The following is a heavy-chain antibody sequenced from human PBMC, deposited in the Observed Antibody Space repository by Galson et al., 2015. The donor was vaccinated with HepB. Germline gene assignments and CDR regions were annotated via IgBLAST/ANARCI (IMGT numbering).Heavy chain of an antibody. J-gene: IGHJ4*02. CDR2: ISSSSSTI. CDR1: GFTFSSYS. V-gene: IGHV3-48*01. CDR3: ARDRLYSGSYYDY. D-gene: IGHD1-26*01. Sequence: SLRLSCAASGFTFSSYSMNWVRQAPGKGLEWVSYISSSSSTIYYADSVKGRFTISRDNAKNSLYLQMNSLRAEDTAVYYCARDRLYSGSYYDYWGQGTLVTVSS.